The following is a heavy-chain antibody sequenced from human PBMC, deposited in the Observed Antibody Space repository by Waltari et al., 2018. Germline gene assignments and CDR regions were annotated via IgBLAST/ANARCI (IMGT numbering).Heavy chain of an antibody. J-gene: IGHJ4*02. CDR1: GFTFSSYS. CDR3: ARDSKYQLLPVGWGPKLDY. CDR2: ISSSSSYI. D-gene: IGHD2-2*01. Sequence: EVQLVESGGGLVKPGGSLRLSCAASGFTFSSYSMNWVRQAPGKGLEWVSSISSSSSYIYYADSVKGRFTISRDNAKNSLYLQMNSLRAEDTAVYYCARDSKYQLLPVGWGPKLDYWGQGTLVTVSS. V-gene: IGHV3-21*01.